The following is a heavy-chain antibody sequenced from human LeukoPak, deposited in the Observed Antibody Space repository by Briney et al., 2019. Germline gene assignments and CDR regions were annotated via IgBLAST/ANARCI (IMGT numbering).Heavy chain of an antibody. D-gene: IGHD6-19*01. Sequence: ASVKLSCKASGYTFTSYYMHWVRQAPGQGLECMGIINPSGGSTSYAQKFQGRVTMTRDTSTSTVYMELSSLRSEDTAVYYCAREGSGWPFHYWGQGTLVTVSS. CDR1: GYTFTSYY. CDR3: AREGSGWPFHY. V-gene: IGHV1-46*03. CDR2: INPSGGST. J-gene: IGHJ4*02.